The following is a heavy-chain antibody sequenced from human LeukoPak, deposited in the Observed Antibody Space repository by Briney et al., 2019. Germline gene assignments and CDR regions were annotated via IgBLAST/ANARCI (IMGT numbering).Heavy chain of an antibody. Sequence: GGSLRLSCAASGYTFSSYSMNWVRQAPGKGLEWVSSISSISSYIYYADSVKGRSTISRDNAKNSLYLQMNSLRAEDTAVYYCASATGDCSGGSCYGDAFDIWGQGTMVTVSS. CDR2: ISSISSYI. V-gene: IGHV3-21*01. CDR3: ASATGDCSGGSCYGDAFDI. D-gene: IGHD2-15*01. J-gene: IGHJ3*02. CDR1: GYTFSSYS.